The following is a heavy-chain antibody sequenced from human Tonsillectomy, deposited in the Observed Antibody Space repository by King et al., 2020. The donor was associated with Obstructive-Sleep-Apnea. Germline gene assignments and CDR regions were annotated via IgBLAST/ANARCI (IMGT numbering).Heavy chain of an antibody. CDR3: ARAGSGGGQWLVPYYYGMDV. CDR1: GYTFTSYG. J-gene: IGHJ6*02. V-gene: IGHV1-18*04. CDR2: ISAYNGNT. D-gene: IGHD6-19*01. Sequence: VQLVQSGAEVKKPGASVKVSCKASGYTFTSYGISWVRQAPGQGLEWMGWISAYNGNTNYAQKLQGRVTMTTDTSTSTAYMELRSLRSDDTAVYYCARAGSGGGQWLVPYYYGMDVWGQGTTVTVSS.